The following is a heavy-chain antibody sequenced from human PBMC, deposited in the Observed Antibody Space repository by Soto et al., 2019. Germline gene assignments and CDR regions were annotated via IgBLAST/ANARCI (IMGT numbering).Heavy chain of an antibody. CDR3: ARQDTSGYAFDY. V-gene: IGHV4-59*08. D-gene: IGHD3-22*01. CDR2: ISYSGST. CDR1: GGSISSFD. Sequence: QVQLQESGPGLVKPSETLSLTCTVSGGSISSFDWNWIRQSPGKGLEWIGYISYSGSTNYNPSLKSRATISVATSKHQFSLKLSSVTAADTAVYYCARQDTSGYAFDYWGQGTLVTVSS. J-gene: IGHJ4*02.